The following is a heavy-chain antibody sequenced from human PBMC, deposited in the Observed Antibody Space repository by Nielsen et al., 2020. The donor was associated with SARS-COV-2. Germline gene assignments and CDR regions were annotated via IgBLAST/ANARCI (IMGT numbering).Heavy chain of an antibody. Sequence: SETLSLTCTVSGGSVSADNYYWGWIRQPPGKGLEWIGTIYHSGSVSYNPSLRSRVTISVDTSKKHFSLRLTSVTAADTAVYFCARGNLVVVPSPILGLGPIYFYFYLDVWGKGASVTVS. J-gene: IGHJ6*03. V-gene: IGHV4-39*02. D-gene: IGHD2-21*01. CDR2: IYHSGSV. CDR1: GGSVSADNYY. CDR3: ARGNLVVVPSPILGLGPIYFYFYLDV.